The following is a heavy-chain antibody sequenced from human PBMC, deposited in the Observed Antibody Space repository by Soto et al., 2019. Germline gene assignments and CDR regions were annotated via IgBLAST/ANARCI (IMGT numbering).Heavy chain of an antibody. J-gene: IGHJ4*02. CDR1: GYTFISFA. CDR2: MNPNTGNT. Sequence: QVQLVQSGAEVKKPGASVRVSCQASGYTFISFAINWVRQATGQGLEWMGWMNPNTGNTGYEQKFQGRVTMTRNTSIGTAYMELSSLTSEDTAVYYCARRKERSGPYYLDSWGQGTLVTVSS. D-gene: IGHD6-25*01. V-gene: IGHV1-8*01. CDR3: ARRKERSGPYYLDS.